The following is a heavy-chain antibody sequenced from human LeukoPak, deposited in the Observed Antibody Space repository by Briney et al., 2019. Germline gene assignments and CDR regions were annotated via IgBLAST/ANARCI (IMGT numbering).Heavy chain of an antibody. CDR1: GYSISSGYY. CDR3: ARRLGRPNTDIDY. CDR2: VYHSGST. Sequence: SETLSLTCAVSGYSISSGYYWGWIRQPPGKGLEWIGSVYHSGSTYYNPSLKSRVTISVDTSKNQFSLRLSSVTAADTAMYYCARRLGRPNTDIDYWGQGTLATVSS. V-gene: IGHV4-38-2*01. J-gene: IGHJ4*02. D-gene: IGHD3-16*01.